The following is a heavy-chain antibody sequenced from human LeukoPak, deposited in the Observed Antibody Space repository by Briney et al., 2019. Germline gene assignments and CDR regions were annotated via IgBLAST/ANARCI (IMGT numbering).Heavy chain of an antibody. Sequence: PGGSLRLSCAASGFIFNHHGMNWVRQAPGKGLEWVATIWYDGSNKYYTDSVKGRFTISRDNSKNTLYLQMNYLRAEDTAVYYCTRLWSGHYFDYWGQGTLVTVSS. J-gene: IGHJ4*02. CDR2: IWYDGSNK. CDR1: GFIFNHHG. D-gene: IGHD3-3*01. V-gene: IGHV3-33*01. CDR3: TRLWSGHYFDY.